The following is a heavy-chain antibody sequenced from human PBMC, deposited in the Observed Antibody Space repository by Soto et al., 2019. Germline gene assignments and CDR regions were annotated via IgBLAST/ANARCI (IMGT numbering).Heavy chain of an antibody. V-gene: IGHV3-74*01. CDR1: GFTFSSYW. Sequence: GGSLRLSCAASGFTFSSYWMHWFRQAPGKGLVWVSRINSDGSSTSYADSVKGRFTISRDNAKNTLYLQMNSLRAEDTAVYYCARCSYSSSWPRCYGMDVWGQGTTVTVSS. D-gene: IGHD6-13*01. CDR2: INSDGSST. J-gene: IGHJ6*02. CDR3: ARCSYSSSWPRCYGMDV.